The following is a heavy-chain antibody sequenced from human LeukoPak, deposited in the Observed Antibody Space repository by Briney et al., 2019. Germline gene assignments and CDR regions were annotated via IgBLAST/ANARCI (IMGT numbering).Heavy chain of an antibody. Sequence: SQTMSLTCTVSGGSISSGSYYWSWIRQPAGKGLEWIGRIYTSGSTNYNPSLKSRVTISVDTSKNQFSLKLSSVTAADTAVYYCARGLYGDYGDYWGQGTLVTVSS. V-gene: IGHV4-61*02. CDR3: ARGLYGDYGDY. CDR2: IYTSGST. D-gene: IGHD4-17*01. CDR1: GGSISSGSYY. J-gene: IGHJ4*02.